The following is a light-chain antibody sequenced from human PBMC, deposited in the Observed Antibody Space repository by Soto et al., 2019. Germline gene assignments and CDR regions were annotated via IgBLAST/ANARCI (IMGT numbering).Light chain of an antibody. CDR3: QHYNSYSEA. Sequence: DIQMTQPPSTLSGSLGDGVTITCRASQTISSWLAWYQQKPGKAPKLLIYKASTLKSGVPSRFSGSGSGTEFTLTISSLQPDDFATYYCQHYNSYSEAFGQGTKVDIK. J-gene: IGKJ1*01. CDR2: KAS. V-gene: IGKV1-5*03. CDR1: QTISSW.